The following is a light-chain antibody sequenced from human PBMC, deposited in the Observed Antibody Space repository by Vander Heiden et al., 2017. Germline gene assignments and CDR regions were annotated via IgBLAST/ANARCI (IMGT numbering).Light chain of an antibody. CDR3: AAWDDSLNGPV. V-gene: IGLV1-44*01. CDR1: SSNIGSNT. J-gene: IGLJ3*02. CDR2: SNN. Sequence: QSVLTQPPSASGTPGQRVTISCSGSSSNIGSNTVNWYQQLPATAPNLLIYSNNQRPSGVPDRFSGSKSGASASLAISGLQSEDEADYYCAAWDDSLNGPVFGGGTKLTVL.